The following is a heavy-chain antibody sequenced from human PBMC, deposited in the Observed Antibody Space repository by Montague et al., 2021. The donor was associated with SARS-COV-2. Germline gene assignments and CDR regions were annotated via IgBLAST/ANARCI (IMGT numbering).Heavy chain of an antibody. Sequence: SETLSLTCSVSGGSTSNYYWTWIRQSPGKGLEWIGHIYYTGSTKNNPSLQSRVTTSLDTSKTQFSLKLKSVTAADTAVYFCARAQTTFFIGNCVNDFDYWGRGALVTVSS. CDR3: ARAQTTFFIGNCVNDFDY. J-gene: IGHJ4*02. D-gene: IGHD1-1*01. CDR2: IYYTGST. V-gene: IGHV4-59*08. CDR1: GGSTSNYY.